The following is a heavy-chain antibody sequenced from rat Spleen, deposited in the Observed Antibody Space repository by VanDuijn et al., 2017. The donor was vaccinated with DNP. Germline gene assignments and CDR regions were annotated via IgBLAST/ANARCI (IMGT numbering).Heavy chain of an antibody. D-gene: IGHD1-6*01. Sequence: EVQLVESGGGLVQPGRSLKLSCAASGFTFSNYGMAWVRQAPTKGLEWVASITNSGGSTYYPDSVKGRFTISRDNAKNTLYLQMNSLRSEDTATYYCAREGLILRSFDYWGQGVMVTVSS. CDR3: AREGLILRSFDY. CDR2: ITNSGGST. CDR1: GFTFSNYG. J-gene: IGHJ2*01. V-gene: IGHV5S13*01.